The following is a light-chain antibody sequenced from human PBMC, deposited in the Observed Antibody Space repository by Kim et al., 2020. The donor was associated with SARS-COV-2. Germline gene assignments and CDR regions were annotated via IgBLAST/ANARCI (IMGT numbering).Light chain of an antibody. CDR1: ETVRTY. CDR3: QHLRNWPPIT. CDR2: DAS. V-gene: IGKV3-11*01. Sequence: EIVLTQSPATLSLSPGERATLSCRASETVRTYLAWFQQKPGQAHRLLIYDASNRATGIPARFSASGSGTDFTLTISSLEPEDFAVYYCQHLRNWPPITFCQGTRLEIK. J-gene: IGKJ5*01.